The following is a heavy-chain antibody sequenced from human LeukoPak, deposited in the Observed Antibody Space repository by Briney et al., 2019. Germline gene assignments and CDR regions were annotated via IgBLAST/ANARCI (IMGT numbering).Heavy chain of an antibody. CDR3: ARIRLGAFDI. CDR1: GFTFSTYW. CDR2: IKNDGTST. Sequence: GGSLKLSCAASGFTFSTYWMHWVRQAPGKGLVWVSRIKNDGTSTDYADSVKGRFTISRDNAKNTLYLQMNSLRAEDTAVYYCARIRLGAFDIWGQGTMVTVSS. D-gene: IGHD3-16*01. V-gene: IGHV3-74*01. J-gene: IGHJ3*02.